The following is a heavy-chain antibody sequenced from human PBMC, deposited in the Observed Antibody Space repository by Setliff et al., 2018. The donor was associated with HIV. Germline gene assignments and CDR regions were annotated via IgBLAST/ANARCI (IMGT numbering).Heavy chain of an antibody. CDR2: IYYSGST. J-gene: IGHJ4*02. Sequence: PSETLSLTCTVSGGSISSFYWTRIRQPPGKGLEWIGYIYYSGSTNYNPSLKSRLTISVDTSKNQVSLKLSSVTAADTAVYYCARAGSYGWDYWGQGTLVTVSS. CDR3: ARAGSYGWDY. D-gene: IGHD5-18*01. CDR1: GGSISSFY. V-gene: IGHV4-59*01.